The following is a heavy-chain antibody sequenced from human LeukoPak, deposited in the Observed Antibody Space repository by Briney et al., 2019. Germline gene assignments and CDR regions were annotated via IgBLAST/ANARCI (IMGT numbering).Heavy chain of an antibody. J-gene: IGHJ6*03. CDR1: GFTFSRYS. CDR2: ITSSNYI. V-gene: IGHV3-21*01. CDR3: AGGTGVVPAANYYMDV. D-gene: IGHD2-2*01. Sequence: GGSLRLSCAASGFTFSRYSMNWVRQAPGKGLEWVSLITSSNYIYYADSVKGRFTISRDNAKNSLYLEMNSLRAEDTAVYYCAGGTGVVPAANYYMDVWGKGTTVTVSS.